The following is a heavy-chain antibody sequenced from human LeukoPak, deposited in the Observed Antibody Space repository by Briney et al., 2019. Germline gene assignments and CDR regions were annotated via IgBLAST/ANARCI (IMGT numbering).Heavy chain of an antibody. J-gene: IGHJ4*02. V-gene: IGHV1-2*02. CDR2: INPNSGGT. Sequence: GASVKVSCKASGYTFTGYYMHWVRQASGQGLEWMGWINPNSGGTNYAQKFQGRVTMTRDTSISTAYMELSRLRSDDTAVYYCARPYCSGGSCYSIDYWGQGTLVTVSS. CDR1: GYTFTGYY. CDR3: ARPYCSGGSCYSIDY. D-gene: IGHD2-15*01.